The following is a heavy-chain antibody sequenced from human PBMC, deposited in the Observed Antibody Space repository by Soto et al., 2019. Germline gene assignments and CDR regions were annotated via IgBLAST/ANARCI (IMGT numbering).Heavy chain of an antibody. CDR2: ISAYNGNT. CDR1: GYTFSSYGTTYG. D-gene: IGHD5-18*01. Sequence: ASVKVSCKSSGYTFSSYGTTYGISWVRQAPGQGLEWMGWISAYNGNTNYAQKLQGRVTMTTDTSTSTAYMELRSLRSDDTAVYYCAREDTTRRGGPWFDPWGQGTLVTVSS. J-gene: IGHJ5*02. CDR3: AREDTTRRGGPWFDP. V-gene: IGHV1-18*01.